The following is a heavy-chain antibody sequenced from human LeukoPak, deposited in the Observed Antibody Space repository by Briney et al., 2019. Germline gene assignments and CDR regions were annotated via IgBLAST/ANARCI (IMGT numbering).Heavy chain of an antibody. CDR1: GYSFTSYW. CDR2: IYPGDSDT. V-gene: IGHV5-51*01. Sequence: GESRKISCKGSGYSFTSYWYGWVRQMPGKGLGGMGIIYPGDSDTRYSPSFQGRVTISADKSISTAYLQWSSLKASDTAMYYCARRPVVVTATAEGLDYWGQGTLVTVSS. J-gene: IGHJ4*02. CDR3: ARRPVVVTATAEGLDY. D-gene: IGHD2-21*02.